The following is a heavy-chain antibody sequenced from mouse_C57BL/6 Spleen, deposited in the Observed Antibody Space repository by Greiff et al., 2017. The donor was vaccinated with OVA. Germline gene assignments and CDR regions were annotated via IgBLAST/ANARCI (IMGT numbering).Heavy chain of an antibody. CDR2: IYPGDGDT. Sequence: VQLQQSGAELVKPGASVTISCKASGYAFSSYWMNWVKQRPGKGLEWIGQIYPGDGDTNYNGKFKGKATLTADKSSSTAYMQLSSLTSEDSAVYFCARGITTVVNYAMDYWGQGTSVTVSA. J-gene: IGHJ4*01. V-gene: IGHV1-80*01. CDR1: GYAFSSYW. CDR3: ARGITTVVNYAMDY. D-gene: IGHD1-1*01.